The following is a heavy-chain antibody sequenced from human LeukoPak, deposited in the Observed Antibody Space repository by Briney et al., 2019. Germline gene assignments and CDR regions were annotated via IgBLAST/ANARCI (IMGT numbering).Heavy chain of an antibody. CDR1: GGSISSYY. Sequence: ETLSLTCTVSGGSISSYYWSWIRPPPGKGLECIGYIYNSGSTNYNPSLKSRVSISVDTSKNQFSLKLSSVTAADTAVYYCARSAIDAFDIWGQGTMVTVSS. J-gene: IGHJ3*02. CDR2: IYNSGST. V-gene: IGHV4-59*08. CDR3: ARSAIDAFDI. D-gene: IGHD6-25*01.